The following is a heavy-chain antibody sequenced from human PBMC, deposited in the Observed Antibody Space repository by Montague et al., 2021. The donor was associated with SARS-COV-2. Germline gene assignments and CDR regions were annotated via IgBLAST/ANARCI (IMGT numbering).Heavy chain of an antibody. CDR3: ARDRTFRDGYLDAFEI. CDR2: IYHSGTT. CDR1: GYSISSGYY. Sequence: SETLSLTCTVSGYSISSGYYWGWIRKFPGKGLEWIGSIYHSGTTYYNPSLKSRVTISVDTSKNQSSLKTYSVTAADTAQFYCARDRTFRDGYLDAFEIWGQGTMVTVSS. D-gene: IGHD5-24*01. J-gene: IGHJ3*02. V-gene: IGHV4-38-2*02.